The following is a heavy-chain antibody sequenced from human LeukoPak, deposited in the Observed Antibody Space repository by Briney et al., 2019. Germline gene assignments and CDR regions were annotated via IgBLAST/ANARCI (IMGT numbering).Heavy chain of an antibody. Sequence: PGGSLRLSCAASGFTFSSYAMSWVRQAPGKGLEWVSAIGGSGGSTYYADSVKGRFTISRDNSKNTLYLQMNSLRAEDTAVYYCAKSSREGSSWYGVYNWFDPWGQGTLVTASS. D-gene: IGHD6-13*01. CDR1: GFTFSSYA. CDR3: AKSSREGSSWYGVYNWFDP. J-gene: IGHJ5*02. V-gene: IGHV3-23*01. CDR2: IGGSGGST.